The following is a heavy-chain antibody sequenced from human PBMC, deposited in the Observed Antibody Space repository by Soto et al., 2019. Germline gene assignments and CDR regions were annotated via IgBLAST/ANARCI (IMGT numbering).Heavy chain of an antibody. V-gene: IGHV3-23*01. CDR3: AKDPNYDFWSGFSAVYFDY. D-gene: IGHD3-3*01. CDR1: GFSFSSFA. Sequence: EVHLLQSGGGLVQPGGSLSLSVEASGFSFSSFALSWVRHSPGKGLEWVAAVSGRGGDTYYANSVKGRFTISRDNSQNTLFLQMNSLRAEDSAIYYCAKDPNYDFWSGFSAVYFDYWGQGTLVTVSS. J-gene: IGHJ4*02. CDR2: VSGRGGDT.